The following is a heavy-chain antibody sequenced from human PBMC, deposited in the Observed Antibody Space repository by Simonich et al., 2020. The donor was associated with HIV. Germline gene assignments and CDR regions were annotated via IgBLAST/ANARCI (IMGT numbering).Heavy chain of an antibody. D-gene: IGHD6-13*01. CDR3: ARALGHYSTTWYWDY. V-gene: IGHV4-38-2*01. CDR1: GYFISSGYY. CDR2: IYHSGRT. Sequence: QVQLQESGPGLVKPSETLSLTCAVSGYFISSGYYWGWIRQPPGKGLEWIGSIYHSGRTYYNPSLKGRVTISVDMSKTQFSLKLSSVTAADTAVYYCARALGHYSTTWYWDYWGQGTLVTVSS. J-gene: IGHJ4*02.